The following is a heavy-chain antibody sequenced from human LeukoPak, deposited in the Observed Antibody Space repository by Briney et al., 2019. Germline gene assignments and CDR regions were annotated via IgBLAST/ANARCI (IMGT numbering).Heavy chain of an antibody. D-gene: IGHD1-20*01. Sequence: RSGGSLRLSCAASGFTFSSYAMSWVRQAPGKGLEWVSAISGSGGSTYYADSVKGRFTISRDNSKNTLYLQMNSLRAEDTAVYYCARDPPFIIGTTFFDYWGQGTLVTVSS. V-gene: IGHV3-23*01. CDR3: ARDPPFIIGTTFFDY. CDR1: GFTFSSYA. J-gene: IGHJ4*02. CDR2: ISGSGGST.